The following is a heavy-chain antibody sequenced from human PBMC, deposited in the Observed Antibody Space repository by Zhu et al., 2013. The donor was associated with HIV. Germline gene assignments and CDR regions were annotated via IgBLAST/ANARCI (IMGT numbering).Heavy chain of an antibody. CDR2: INPTGGTT. V-gene: IGHV1-46*01. J-gene: IGHJ4*02. CDR3: ATGYDTSGYYSD. CDR1: GYTFTSYY. Sequence: QVQLVQSGAEVKKPGASVKVSCKASGYTFTSYYFHWVRQAPGQGLEWMGIINPTGGTTNYAQKFQGRVTMTRDTSTSTVYMDLNNLKSEDTAVYYCATGYDTSGYYSDWGQGTLVTVSS. D-gene: IGHD3-22*01.